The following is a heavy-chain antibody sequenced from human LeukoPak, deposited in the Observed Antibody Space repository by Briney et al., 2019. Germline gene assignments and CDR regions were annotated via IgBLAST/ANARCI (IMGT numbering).Heavy chain of an antibody. Sequence: GASVKVSCKASGYTFTSYAMHWVRQAPGRRLEWMGWTNAGNGNTKYSQKFRGRVTITRDTSASTAYMELSSLRSEDTAVYYCAREYYYGSGSPYYYYYGMDVWGKGTTVTVSS. J-gene: IGHJ6*04. V-gene: IGHV1-3*01. D-gene: IGHD3-10*01. CDR1: GYTFTSYA. CDR3: AREYYYGSGSPYYYYYGMDV. CDR2: TNAGNGNT.